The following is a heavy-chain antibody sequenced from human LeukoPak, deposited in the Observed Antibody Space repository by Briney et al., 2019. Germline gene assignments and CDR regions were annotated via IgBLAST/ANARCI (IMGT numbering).Heavy chain of an antibody. CDR1: GFTLSNHA. J-gene: IGHJ4*02. Sequence: GGSLRLSCAASGFTLSNHAMIWVRQAPGKGLELVSYVSATGYTTSYADSVKGPFTISRDNAKNTVFLQMNGLRAEDTAVYYGAKGAVRKSESSGYPPYFDYWGQGTLVTVSS. D-gene: IGHD3-22*01. CDR2: VSATGYTT. CDR3: AKGAVRKSESSGYPPYFDY. V-gene: IGHV3-23*01.